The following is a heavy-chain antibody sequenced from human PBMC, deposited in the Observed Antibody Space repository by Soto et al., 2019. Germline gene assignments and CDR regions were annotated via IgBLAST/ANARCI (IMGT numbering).Heavy chain of an antibody. CDR2: IDWDDDK. V-gene: IGHV2-70*11. Sequence: SGPTLVNPTQTLTLTCTFSGFSLSTSGMCVSWIRQPPGKALEWLARIDWDDDKYYSTSLKTRLTISKDTSKNQVVLTMTNMDPVDTATYYCARIRSELLWFGELSHGSFDIWGQGTMVTV. CDR3: ARIRSELLWFGELSHGSFDI. CDR1: GFSLSTSGMC. J-gene: IGHJ3*02. D-gene: IGHD3-10*01.